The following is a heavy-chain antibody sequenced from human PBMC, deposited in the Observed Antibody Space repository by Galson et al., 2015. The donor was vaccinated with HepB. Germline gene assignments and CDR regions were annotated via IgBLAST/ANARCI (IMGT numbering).Heavy chain of an antibody. CDR2: ISPDGNTA. D-gene: IGHD1-1*01. V-gene: IGHV3-30-3*01. CDR3: ARDFKWNYDH. CDR1: GFSFSTNN. Sequence: SLRLSCAASGFSFSTNNMHWVRQAPVKGLEWLAIISPDGNTASYADSVKGRFTISRDNSKSTLFLQVDSLRPEDTAVYYCARDFKWNYDHWGQGTLVTVSS. J-gene: IGHJ4*02.